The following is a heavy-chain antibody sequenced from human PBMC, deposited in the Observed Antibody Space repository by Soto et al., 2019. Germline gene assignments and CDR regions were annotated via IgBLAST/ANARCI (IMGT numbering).Heavy chain of an antibody. D-gene: IGHD3-22*01. CDR1: AFTFKNHW. Sequence: PGGSLRLSCAASAFTFKNHWMHWVRQVPGRGPVWVSRINGDGSFTSYADAVKGRFTISRDNAKNTLSLQMNSLRAEDTAVYYCAREIYDDYDGSGLDHWGQGTLVTVSS. V-gene: IGHV3-74*01. CDR2: INGDGSFT. J-gene: IGHJ4*02. CDR3: AREIYDDYDGSGLDH.